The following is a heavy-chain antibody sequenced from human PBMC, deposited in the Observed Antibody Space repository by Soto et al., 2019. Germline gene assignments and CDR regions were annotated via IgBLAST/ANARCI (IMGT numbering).Heavy chain of an antibody. Sequence: SETLSLTCTVSGYSISSGYYWGWIRQPPGKGLEWIGSIYHSGSTYYNPSLKSRVTISVDTSKNQFSLKLSSVTAADTAVYYCARGGRDGLRLGELSILFDYWGQGTLVTVSS. D-gene: IGHD3-16*02. CDR2: IYHSGST. V-gene: IGHV4-38-2*02. J-gene: IGHJ4*02. CDR1: GYSISSGYY. CDR3: ARGGRDGLRLGELSILFDY.